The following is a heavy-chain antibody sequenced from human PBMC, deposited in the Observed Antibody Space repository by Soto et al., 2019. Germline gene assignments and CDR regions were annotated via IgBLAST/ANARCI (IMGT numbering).Heavy chain of an antibody. Sequence: EVQLVESGGTLVQPGGSLRLSCAASGFSFSSYWMSWVRQAPGGGLEWVANIEQDVSETYYVDSVKGRFTVSRDNAKNSLYLQMNSLRVEDTAVYYCARERHYYDRSGYQGYWGQGTLVTVSS. J-gene: IGHJ4*02. CDR1: GFSFSSYW. V-gene: IGHV3-7*01. CDR3: ARERHYYDRSGYQGY. CDR2: IEQDVSET. D-gene: IGHD3-22*01.